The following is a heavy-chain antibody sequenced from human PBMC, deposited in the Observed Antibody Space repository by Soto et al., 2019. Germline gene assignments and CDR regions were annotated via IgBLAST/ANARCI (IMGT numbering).Heavy chain of an antibody. CDR1: GCSFTSYW. CDR2: IYPGDSDT. V-gene: IGHV5-51*01. Sequence: PGESLKISCKGSGCSFTSYWIGWVRQMPGKGLEWMGIIYPGDSDTRYSPSFQGQVTISADKSISTAYLQWSSLKASDTAMYYCARSLERPSNLYYYYYYGMDVWGQGTTVTV. J-gene: IGHJ6*02. CDR3: ARSLERPSNLYYYYYYGMDV. D-gene: IGHD1-1*01.